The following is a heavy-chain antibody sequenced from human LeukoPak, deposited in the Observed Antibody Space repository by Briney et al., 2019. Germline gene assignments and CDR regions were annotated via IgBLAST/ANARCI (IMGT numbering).Heavy chain of an antibody. CDR2: IYHSGST. CDR1: GGSISSGDYY. Sequence: SQTLSLTCTVSGGSISSGDYYWNWFRQPPGKGLEWIGEIYHSGSTNYNPSLKSRVTISVDKSKNQFSLKLSSVTAADTAVYYCARGNGGSPAATDWGQGTLVTVSS. V-gene: IGHV4-30-2*01. J-gene: IGHJ4*02. D-gene: IGHD2-2*01. CDR3: ARGNGGSPAATD.